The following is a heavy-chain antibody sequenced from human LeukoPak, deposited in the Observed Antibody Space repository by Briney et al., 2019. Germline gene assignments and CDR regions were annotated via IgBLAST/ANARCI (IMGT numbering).Heavy chain of an antibody. D-gene: IGHD4-17*01. Sequence: SETLSLTCSVSGGSISSYYWSWIRQPPGKGLEWIGYIYYSGSTNYNPSLKSRGTISVDTSKNQFSLKLSSVTAADTAVYYCAREHSGDYFHHWGQGTLVTVSS. CDR1: GGSISSYY. CDR2: IYYSGST. J-gene: IGHJ4*02. V-gene: IGHV4-59*01. CDR3: AREHSGDYFHH.